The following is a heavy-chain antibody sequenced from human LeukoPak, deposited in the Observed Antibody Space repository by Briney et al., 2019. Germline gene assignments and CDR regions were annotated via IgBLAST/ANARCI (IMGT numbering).Heavy chain of an antibody. J-gene: IGHJ5*02. D-gene: IGHD3-10*01. V-gene: IGHV1-2*02. CDR2: LNPDTGST. CDR1: RYTFTGYY. CDR3: ARESFSGSGGLNWFAP. Sequence: GASVKVSCKASRYTFTGYYIHWVRQAPGQGLEWMGGLNPDTGSTNYAQKFQARVIMTRDTSINTAYMELRRLRYDDTAMYFCARESFSGSGGLNWFAPWGQGTLVTVSA.